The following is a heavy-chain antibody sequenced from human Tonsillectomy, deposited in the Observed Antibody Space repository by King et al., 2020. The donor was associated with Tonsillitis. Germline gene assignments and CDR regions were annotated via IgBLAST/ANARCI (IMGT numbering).Heavy chain of an antibody. V-gene: IGHV3-7*01. J-gene: IGHJ4*02. CDR2: IKQDGSEK. Sequence: QLVQSGGGLVQPGGSLRLSCAASGFTFSSYCMSWVRQAPGKGLEWVANIKQDGSEKYYVDSVKGRFTISRDNAKNSLYLQMNSLRAEDTAVYYCARDGPGGELQYWGQGTLVTVSS. D-gene: IGHD1-26*01. CDR1: GFTFSSYC. CDR3: ARDGPGGELQY.